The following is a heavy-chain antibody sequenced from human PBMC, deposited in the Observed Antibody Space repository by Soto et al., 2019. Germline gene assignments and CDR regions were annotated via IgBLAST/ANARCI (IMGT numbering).Heavy chain of an antibody. CDR3: ARDRCSGGSCYLSYYGMDV. CDR1: GCTFSSYA. D-gene: IGHD2-15*01. V-gene: IGHV1-69*13. J-gene: IGHJ6*02. CDR2: IIPIFGTA. Sequence: SVKVSSKASGCTFSSYAISCVRQAPGQGLEWMGGIIPIFGTANYAQKFQGRVTITADESTSTAYMELSSLRSEDTAVYYCARDRCSGGSCYLSYYGMDVWGQGTTVTVSS.